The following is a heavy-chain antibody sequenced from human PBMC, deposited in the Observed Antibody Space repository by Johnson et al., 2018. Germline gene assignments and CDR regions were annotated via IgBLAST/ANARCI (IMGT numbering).Heavy chain of an antibody. V-gene: IGHV3-33*01. CDR3: ARRRDGYCCGADCFRDAFEI. Sequence: VQLLESGGGVVQPGRSLRLSCAASGFTFSSYGMHWVRQAPGKGLEWVAVIWYDGSNKYYADSVKGRLTISRDISKNTPYLQMNRLRDEDTAVYYWARRRDGYCCGADCFRDAFEIWGKATMITVSS. J-gene: IGHJ3*02. CDR2: IWYDGSNK. D-gene: IGHD2-21*02. CDR1: GFTFSSYG.